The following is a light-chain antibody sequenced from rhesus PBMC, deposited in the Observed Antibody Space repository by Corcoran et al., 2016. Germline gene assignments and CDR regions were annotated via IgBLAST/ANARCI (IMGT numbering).Light chain of an antibody. CDR3: CSHSSGNTFI. CDR2: DVS. J-gene: IGLJ1*01. V-gene: IGLV2-38*01. Sequence: QSALTQPPSVSKSLGQSVTISCTGTSSDIGGYTGVSWYQQHSGTAPRLLIYDVSERPSGVSDRFSGSKSDSTASLTISGLQAEDEADYYCCSHSSGNTFIFGVGTRLTVL. CDR1: SSDIGGYTG.